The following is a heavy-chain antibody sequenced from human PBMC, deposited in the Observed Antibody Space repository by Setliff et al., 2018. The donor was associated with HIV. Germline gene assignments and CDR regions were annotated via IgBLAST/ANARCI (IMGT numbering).Heavy chain of an antibody. CDR2: IIPIFGTA. V-gene: IGHV1-69*05. D-gene: IGHD2-2*01. Sequence: SVKVSCKASGDTFSNYAISWVRQAPGLGLEWMGGIIPIFGTASHAQKFQGRVTITTDESTSTAYMELSSLRFEDTAMYYCASAYCSSTGCYVRWGNGMDVWGQGTTVTVSS. CDR1: GDTFSNYA. CDR3: ASAYCSSTGCYVRWGNGMDV. J-gene: IGHJ6*02.